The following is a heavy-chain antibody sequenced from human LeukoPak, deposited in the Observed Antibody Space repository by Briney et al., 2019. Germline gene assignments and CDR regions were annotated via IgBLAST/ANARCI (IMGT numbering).Heavy chain of an antibody. CDR2: ISYSDIT. Sequence: SETLSLNCTVYTGSSGNYFWSWIPHSPGKGLQWMSHISYSDITDYNPSRNGRVSISVDTSQTQLYLRLKSVATADTAIYYCARPNSGSYRGFDIWGQGTLVTVSS. CDR3: ARPNSGSYRGFDI. CDR1: TGSSGNYF. D-gene: IGHD1-26*01. J-gene: IGHJ3*02. V-gene: IGHV4-59*01.